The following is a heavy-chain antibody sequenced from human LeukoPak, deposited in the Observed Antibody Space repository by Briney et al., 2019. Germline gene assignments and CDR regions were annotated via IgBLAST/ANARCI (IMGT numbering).Heavy chain of an antibody. D-gene: IGHD3-22*01. Sequence: GRSLRLSCAASGFTFDDYAMHWVRQAPGKGLEWVSGISWNSGSIGYADSVKGRFTISRDNAKTSLYLQMNSLRAEDTALYYCAKDRNYDSSGYFAYWGQGTLVTVSP. V-gene: IGHV3-9*01. CDR2: ISWNSGSI. J-gene: IGHJ4*02. CDR1: GFTFDDYA. CDR3: AKDRNYDSSGYFAY.